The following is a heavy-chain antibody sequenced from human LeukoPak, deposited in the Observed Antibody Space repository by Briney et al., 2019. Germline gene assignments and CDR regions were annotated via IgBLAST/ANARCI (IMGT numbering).Heavy chain of an antibody. Sequence: GGSLRLSCAASGFTFSSYGMHWVRQAPGKGLEWLAVIWYDGSNIYYADSVKGRFAISRDNSKNTLYLLLNSLRAEDTAVYYCARRDVSGYYALDYWGQGFLVTVSS. CDR3: ARRDVSGYYALDY. J-gene: IGHJ4*02. CDR2: IWYDGSNI. CDR1: GFTFSSYG. D-gene: IGHD3-22*01. V-gene: IGHV3-33*01.